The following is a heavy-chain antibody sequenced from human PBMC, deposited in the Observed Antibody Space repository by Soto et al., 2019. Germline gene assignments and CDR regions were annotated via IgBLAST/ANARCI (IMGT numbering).Heavy chain of an antibody. CDR3: ASIAHSYGVITFDY. CDR2: ISGDGGST. V-gene: IGHV3-64*02. J-gene: IGHJ4*02. CDR1: GFTFSSYA. Sequence: GGSLRLSCAASGFTFSSYAMHWVRQAPGKGLEYVSAISGDGGSTYYADSVKGRFTISRDNSQNTLYLQMDSLRAEDTAVYYCASIAHSYGVITFDYWGQGTLVTVSS. D-gene: IGHD5-18*01.